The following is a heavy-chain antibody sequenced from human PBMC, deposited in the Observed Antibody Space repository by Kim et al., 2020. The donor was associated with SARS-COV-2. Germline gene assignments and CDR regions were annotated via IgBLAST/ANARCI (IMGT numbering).Heavy chain of an antibody. D-gene: IGHD5-18*01. J-gene: IGHJ4*02. V-gene: IGHV3-23*01. Sequence: GGSLRLSCAASGFTFSLYAMSWVRQAPGKGLEWVSTISGSGSTTYYADSVEGRFTISRDNSKNTVYLQMNTLRAEDTAIYYCAKSPRGYLPYFDFWGQGTLVTVSS. CDR1: GFTFSLYA. CDR2: ISGSGSTT. CDR3: AKSPRGYLPYFDF.